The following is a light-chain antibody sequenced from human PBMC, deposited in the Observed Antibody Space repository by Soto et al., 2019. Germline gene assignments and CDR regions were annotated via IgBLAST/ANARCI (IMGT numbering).Light chain of an antibody. CDR3: QQYHSPPVT. CDR1: QSVFKSSDNKNY. CDR2: LAS. J-gene: IGKJ4*01. Sequence: DIVMTQSPDSLAVSLGERATINCKSSQSVFKSSDNKNYLAWYQQKPGQSPKLLIYLASTRESGVPDRFSGSGSGTDFTLTISSLQAEDVAAYYCQQYHSPPVTFGGGTKVDIK. V-gene: IGKV4-1*01.